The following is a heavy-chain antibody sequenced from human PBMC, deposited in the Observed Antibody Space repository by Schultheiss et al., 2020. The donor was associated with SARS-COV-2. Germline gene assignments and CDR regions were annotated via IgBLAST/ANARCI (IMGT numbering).Heavy chain of an antibody. V-gene: IGHV4-59*12. CDR1: GGSISSYY. J-gene: IGHJ3*02. Sequence: SETLSLTCTVSGGSISSYYWSWIRQPPGKGLEWIGYIYYSGSTNYNPSLKSRVTISVDTSKNQFSLKLSSVTAADTAVYYCARGLVSRPYCSSTSCFRPHAFDIWGKGTMVTVSS. CDR3: ARGLVSRPYCSSTSCFRPHAFDI. D-gene: IGHD2-2*01. CDR2: IYYSGST.